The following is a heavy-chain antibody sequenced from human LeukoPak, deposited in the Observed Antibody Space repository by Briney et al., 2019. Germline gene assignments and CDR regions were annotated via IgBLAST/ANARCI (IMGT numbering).Heavy chain of an antibody. D-gene: IGHD5-24*01. V-gene: IGHV3-23*01. CDR2: ISGSGGST. CDR3: ARGYERWLQFHNWFDP. Sequence: GGSLRLSCAASGFTFSSYGMSWVRQAPGKGLEWVSAISGSGGSTYYADSVEGRFTISRDNSKNTLYLQMNSLRSEDTAVYYCARGYERWLQFHNWFDPWGQGTLVTVSS. J-gene: IGHJ5*02. CDR1: GFTFSSYG.